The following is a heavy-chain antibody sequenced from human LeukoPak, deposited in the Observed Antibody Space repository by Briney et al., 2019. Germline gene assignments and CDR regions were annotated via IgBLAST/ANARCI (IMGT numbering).Heavy chain of an antibody. D-gene: IGHD4-17*01. Sequence: SVKVSCKASGGTFSSYATSWVRQAPGQGLEWMGRIIPILGIANYAQKFQGRVTITADKSTITAYMELSSLRSEDTAVYYCARAITVTLDYWGQGTLVTVSS. V-gene: IGHV1-69*04. CDR2: IIPILGIA. CDR3: ARAITVTLDY. J-gene: IGHJ4*02. CDR1: GGTFSSYA.